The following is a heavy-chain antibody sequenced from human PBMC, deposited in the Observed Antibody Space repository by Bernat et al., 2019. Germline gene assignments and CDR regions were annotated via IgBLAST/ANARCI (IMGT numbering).Heavy chain of an antibody. Sequence: EVQLVESGGGLVQPGGSLRPSCPASGFTVISNYMSWVRQAPGKGRKGVSVIYSGGSTYYADSVKGRFTISRDNSKNTLYLQMNSLRAEDTALYYCAKSGGDYEGTYFDLWGRGTLVTVSS. CDR3: AKSGGDYEGTYFDL. CDR1: GFTVISNY. CDR2: IYSGGST. J-gene: IGHJ2*01. D-gene: IGHD4-17*01. V-gene: IGHV3-66*01.